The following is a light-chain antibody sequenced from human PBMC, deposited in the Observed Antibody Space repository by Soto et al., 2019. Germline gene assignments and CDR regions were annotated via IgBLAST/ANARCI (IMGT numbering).Light chain of an antibody. CDR2: KAS. CDR1: QSISSW. V-gene: IGKV1-5*03. J-gene: IGKJ1*01. Sequence: IQMTQSPSTLSASVGDRGTVTCRASQSISSWLAWYQQKPGKAPKLLIYKASSLESGVPSRFSGSGSGTEFTLTISSLQPDDFATYYCQPSDSTPWTIGQGTKVDIK. CDR3: QPSDSTPWT.